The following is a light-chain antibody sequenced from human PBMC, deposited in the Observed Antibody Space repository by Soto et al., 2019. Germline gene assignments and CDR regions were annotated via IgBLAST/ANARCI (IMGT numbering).Light chain of an antibody. J-gene: IGLJ3*02. V-gene: IGLV2-8*01. CDR2: EVN. CDR3: TPYAASNIGV. CDR1: SSDVGAYNY. Sequence: QSALTQPPSASGSPGQSVTISCTGTSSDVGAYNYVSWYQQYPGKAPKLMIYEVNKRPSGVPDRFSGSKSGKTASLTGSGLHLEDEGDYHCTPYAASNIGVFGGGTKLPVL.